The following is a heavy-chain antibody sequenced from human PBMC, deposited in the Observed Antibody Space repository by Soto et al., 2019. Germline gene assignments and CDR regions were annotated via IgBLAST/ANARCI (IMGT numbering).Heavy chain of an antibody. Sequence: TLSLTCTVSGGSISSGGYYWSWIRQHPGKGLEWIGYIYYSGSTYYNPSLKSRVTISVDTSKNQFSLKLSSVTAADTAVYYCARGDQLLSYFDYWGQGTLVTVSS. V-gene: IGHV4-31*03. CDR2: IYYSGST. CDR1: GGSISSGGYY. CDR3: ARGDQLLSYFDY. J-gene: IGHJ4*02. D-gene: IGHD2-2*01.